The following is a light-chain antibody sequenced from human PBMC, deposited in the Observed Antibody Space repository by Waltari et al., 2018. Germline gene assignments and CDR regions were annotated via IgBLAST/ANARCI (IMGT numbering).Light chain of an antibody. CDR3: QAWDSSTAV. CDR2: QDS. J-gene: IGLJ2*01. CDR1: KLGDKY. Sequence: SYELTQPPSVSVSPGQTAXITCSGDKLGDKYACWYQQKPGQPPVLVIYQDSKRPSGXPXRFSGSXXGNTATLTISGTQAMDXXDYYCQAWDSSTAVFGGGTKLTVL. V-gene: IGLV3-1*01.